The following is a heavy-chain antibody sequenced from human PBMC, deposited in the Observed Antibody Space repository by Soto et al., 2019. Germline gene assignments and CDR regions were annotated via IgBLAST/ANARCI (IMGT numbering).Heavy chain of an antibody. CDR3: ARELVVVAATAFDY. CDR2: ISSSGSTI. J-gene: IGHJ4*02. V-gene: IGHV3-48*03. CDR1: GFTFSSYE. Sequence: GGSLRLSCAASGFTFSSYEMNWVRQAPGKGLEWVSYISSSGSTIYYADSVKGRFTISRDNAKNSLYLQMNSLRAEDTAVYYCARELVVVAATAFDYWGQGTLVTSPQ. D-gene: IGHD2-15*01.